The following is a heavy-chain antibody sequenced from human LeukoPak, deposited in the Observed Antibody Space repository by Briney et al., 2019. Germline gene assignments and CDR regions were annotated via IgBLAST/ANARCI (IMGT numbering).Heavy chain of an antibody. CDR3: XXXXPXXYYYYGMDV. V-gene: IGHV4-59*08. CDR2: IYYSGST. J-gene: IGHJ6*02. Sequence: SETLSLTCTVSGGSISSYYWSWIRQPPGKGLEWIGYIYYSGSTNYNPSLKSRVTISVDTSKNQFSLKLSSVTAADTAVYYCXXXXPXXYYYYGMDVWGQGTTVTVSS. CDR1: GGSISSYY.